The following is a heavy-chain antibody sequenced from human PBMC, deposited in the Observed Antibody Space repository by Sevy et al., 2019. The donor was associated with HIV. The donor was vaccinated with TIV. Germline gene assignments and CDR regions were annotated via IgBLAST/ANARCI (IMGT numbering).Heavy chain of an antibody. Sequence: GGSLRLSCAASGFTVSRYSMNWVRQAPGKGLEWVSSISSSSSYVYYADSVKGRFTISRDNAKNSLYLQMNSLRAEDTAVYYCARGPWEQWLVLYGMDVWGQGTTVTVSS. CDR2: ISSSSSYV. J-gene: IGHJ6*02. CDR1: GFTVSRYS. V-gene: IGHV3-21*01. D-gene: IGHD6-19*01. CDR3: ARGPWEQWLVLYGMDV.